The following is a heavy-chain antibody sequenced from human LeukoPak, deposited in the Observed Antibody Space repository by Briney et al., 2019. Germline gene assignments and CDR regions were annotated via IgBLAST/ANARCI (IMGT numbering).Heavy chain of an antibody. J-gene: IGHJ6*03. CDR1: GFTFSSYW. CDR3: AKDARRVRDIGVVFGRGRGYMDV. D-gene: IGHD2-15*01. V-gene: IGHV3-30*02. CDR2: IRYDGSIK. Sequence: GGSLRLSCAASGFTFSSYWMSWVRQAPGKGLEWVAFIRYDGSIKYYADSVKGRFTISRDNSKNTLYLQMNSLRGEDTAVYYCAKDARRVRDIGVVFGRGRGYMDVWGKGTTATISS.